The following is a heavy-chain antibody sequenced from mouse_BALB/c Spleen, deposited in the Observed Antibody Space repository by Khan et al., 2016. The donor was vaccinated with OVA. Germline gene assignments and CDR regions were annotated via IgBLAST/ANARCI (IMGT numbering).Heavy chain of an antibody. V-gene: IGHV5-9-3*01. D-gene: IGHD2-1*01. CDR1: GFTFSTYA. CDR2: ISSDGDYT. Sequence: EVELVESGGGLVKPGGSLKLSCEVSGFTFSTYAMSWVRQTPEKRLEWVASISSDGDYTFYLDSVKGRFTISRDNAKNTLYLEMSSLRSDDTAMLYCARSTYGNFGYWGQGTLVTVSA. J-gene: IGHJ3*02. CDR3: ARSTYGNFGY.